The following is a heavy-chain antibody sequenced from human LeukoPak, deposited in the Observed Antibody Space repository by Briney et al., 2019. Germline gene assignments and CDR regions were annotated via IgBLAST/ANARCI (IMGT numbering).Heavy chain of an antibody. V-gene: IGHV3-30*02. Sequence: GGSLRLSCAASGFTFSSYGMHWVRQAPGKGLEWVAFIRYDGSNKYYADSVKGRFTISRDNSKNTLSLHMSSLRAEDTALYYCAKETKRRGPLDYWGQGTLVTVSS. CDR2: IRYDGSNK. D-gene: IGHD1-7*01. J-gene: IGHJ4*02. CDR3: AKETKRRGPLDY. CDR1: GFTFSSYG.